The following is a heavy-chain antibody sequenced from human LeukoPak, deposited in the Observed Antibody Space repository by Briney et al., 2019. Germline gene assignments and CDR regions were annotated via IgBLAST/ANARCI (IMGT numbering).Heavy chain of an antibody. V-gene: IGHV3-23*01. CDR2: ISGSGGST. D-gene: IGHD2-2*01. J-gene: IGHJ4*02. CDR3: ARKHCSSTSCYLVY. Sequence: GGSLRLSCAASGFTFSSYAMSWVRQAAGKGLEWVSAISGSGGSTYYADSVKGRFTISRDNSKNTLYLQMNSLRAEDTAVYYCARKHCSSTSCYLVYWGQGTLVTVSS. CDR1: GFTFSSYA.